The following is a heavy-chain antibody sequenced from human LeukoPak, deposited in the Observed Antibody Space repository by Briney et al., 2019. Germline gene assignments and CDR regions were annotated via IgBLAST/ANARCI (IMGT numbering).Heavy chain of an antibody. D-gene: IGHD2-21*02. CDR2: ISSSSSYI. CDR3: ARARGTAAPSYFDY. J-gene: IGHJ4*02. CDR1: GFTFSSYS. V-gene: IGHV3-21*01. Sequence: GGSLRLSCAASGFTFSSYSMNWVRQAPGKGLEWVSSISSSSSYIYYADSVKGRFTISRDNAKNSLYLQMYSLRAEDTAVYYCARARGTAAPSYFDYWGQGTLVTVSS.